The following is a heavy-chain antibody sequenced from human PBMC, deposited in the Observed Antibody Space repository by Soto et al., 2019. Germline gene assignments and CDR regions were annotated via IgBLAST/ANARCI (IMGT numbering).Heavy chain of an antibody. J-gene: IGHJ4*02. CDR3: ARERANGDNPSDS. CDR1: GYTFTSYD. Sequence: QVQLVQSGAEVKKPGASVKVSCKASGYTFTSYDINWVRQATGQGLEWMGWMNPYSGNTGYAQKFQGRITMTRNASIGTAYMELSSLRYDDTAVYYCARERANGDNPSDSWGQGTLIIVSS. D-gene: IGHD4-17*01. V-gene: IGHV1-8*01. CDR2: MNPYSGNT.